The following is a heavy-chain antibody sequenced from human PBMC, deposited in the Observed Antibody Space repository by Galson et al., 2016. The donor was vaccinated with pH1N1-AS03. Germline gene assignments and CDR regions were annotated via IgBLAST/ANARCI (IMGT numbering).Heavy chain of an antibody. CDR3: VRGGEMDGRPH. CDR2: IKYDGSEK. V-gene: IGHV3-7*03. J-gene: IGHJ4*02. CDR1: GFIFSSDW. Sequence: SLRLSCAASGFIFSSDWMSWVRQAPGKGPEWVANIKYDGSEKYYVHSVRGRFTISRDDAKDSLYLQMDSLRAEDTAVYYCVRGGEMDGRPHWGQGTLVTVSS. D-gene: IGHD3-10*01.